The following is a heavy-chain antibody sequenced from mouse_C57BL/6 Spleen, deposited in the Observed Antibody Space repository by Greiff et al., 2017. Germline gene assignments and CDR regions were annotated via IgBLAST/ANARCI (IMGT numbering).Heavy chain of an antibody. D-gene: IGHD2-3*01. CDR1: GYTFTDYE. J-gene: IGHJ1*03. CDR2: IDPETGGT. V-gene: IGHV1-15*01. Sequence: QVQLQQSGAELVRPGASVTMSCKASGYTFTDYEMHWVKQTPVHGLEWIGAIDPETGGTAYNQKFKGKAILTADKSSSTAYMELRRLTSEDAAVYYCTRSEDGEYFDVWGTGTTVTVSA. CDR3: TRSEDGEYFDV.